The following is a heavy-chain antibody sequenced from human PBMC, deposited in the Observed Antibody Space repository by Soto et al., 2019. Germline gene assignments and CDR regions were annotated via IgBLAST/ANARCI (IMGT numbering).Heavy chain of an antibody. Sequence: GGSLRLSCAASGFTFSSYGMHWVRQAPGKGLEWVAVISYDGSNKYYADSVKGRFTISRDNSKNTLYLQMNSLRAEDTAVYYCAKVSDDSSVWGQGTLVTVSS. D-gene: IGHD3-22*01. J-gene: IGHJ4*02. CDR2: ISYDGSNK. CDR3: AKVSDDSSV. CDR1: GFTFSSYG. V-gene: IGHV3-30*18.